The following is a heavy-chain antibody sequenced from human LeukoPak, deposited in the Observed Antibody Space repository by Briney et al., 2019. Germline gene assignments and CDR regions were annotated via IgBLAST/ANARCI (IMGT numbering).Heavy chain of an antibody. CDR1: GFTFDEYA. V-gene: IGHV3-43*02. D-gene: IGHD3-10*01. Sequence: GGSLRLSCAASGFTFDEYAMHWVRQAPGKGLEWVSLISGDGESTYYADSVKGRFTISRDNSKNSLHLQMNSLRADDTALYYCAKTPRNYGSGSYFWFDPWGQGTLVTVS. J-gene: IGHJ5*02. CDR2: ISGDGEST. CDR3: AKTPRNYGSGSYFWFDP.